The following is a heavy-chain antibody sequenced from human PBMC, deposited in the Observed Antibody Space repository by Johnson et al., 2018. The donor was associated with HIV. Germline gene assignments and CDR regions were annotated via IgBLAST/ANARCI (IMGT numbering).Heavy chain of an antibody. V-gene: IGHV3-64*01. D-gene: IGHD2-8*02. J-gene: IGHJ3*01. CDR1: GFTFSSYA. Sequence: VQLVESGGGVVRPGGSLRLSCAASGFTFSSYAMHWVRQAPGKGLESVSAISSNGGSTYYATSVKGRFTISRDNSKNTLYLQMNSLRAEDTAVYYCAKSGLFVLVVYAPDVFDVWGQGTMVTVSS. CDR3: AKSGLFVLVVYAPDVFDV. CDR2: ISSNGGST.